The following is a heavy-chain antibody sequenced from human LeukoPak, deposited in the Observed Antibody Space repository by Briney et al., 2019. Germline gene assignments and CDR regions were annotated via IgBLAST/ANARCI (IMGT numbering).Heavy chain of an antibody. J-gene: IGHJ5*01. V-gene: IGHV3-48*02. CDR1: GFSFSTYS. Sequence: GGSLRLSCEPSGFSFSTYSMNWVRQAPGKGLEWVSYISSSGSTIYYADSVKGRLTISRDNAKNSLYLQLSSLRDEDTAVYYCARDCRLNCARQPGFDSWGQGTLVTVSS. CDR3: ARDCRLNCARQPGFDS. D-gene: IGHD1-1*01. CDR2: ISSSGSTI.